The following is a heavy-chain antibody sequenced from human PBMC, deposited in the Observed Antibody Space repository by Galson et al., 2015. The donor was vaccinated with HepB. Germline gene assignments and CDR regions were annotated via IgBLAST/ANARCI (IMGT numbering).Heavy chain of an antibody. Sequence: SLRLSCAASGFTFRSYAMNWVRQAPGKGLEWVSGITDTGVSTYYADSVKGRFTISRDLSKDTVFLQMNSLRAEDTAVYYCAKEGQGYYDNSGYYYEGFDGFDVWGQGTMVTVLS. CDR2: ITDTGVST. J-gene: IGHJ3*01. D-gene: IGHD3-22*01. V-gene: IGHV3-23*01. CDR3: AKEGQGYYDNSGYYYEGFDGFDV. CDR1: GFTFRSYA.